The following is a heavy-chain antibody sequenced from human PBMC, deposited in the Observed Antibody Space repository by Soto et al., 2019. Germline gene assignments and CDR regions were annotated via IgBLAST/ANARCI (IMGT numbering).Heavy chain of an antibody. CDR3: AREGRPGYCSGGSCYSFFDY. V-gene: IGHV4-59*01. CDR2: IYYSGST. Sequence: SETLSLTCTVSGGSISSYYWSWIRQPPGKGLEWIGYIYYSGSTNYNPSLKSRVTISVDTSKNQFSLKLSSVTAADTAVYYCAREGRPGYCSGGSCYSFFDYWGQGTLVTVSS. J-gene: IGHJ4*02. CDR1: GGSISSYY. D-gene: IGHD2-15*01.